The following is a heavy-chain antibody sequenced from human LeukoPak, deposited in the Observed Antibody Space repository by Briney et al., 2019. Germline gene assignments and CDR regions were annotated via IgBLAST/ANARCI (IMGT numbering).Heavy chain of an antibody. CDR3: ARVDLYSSGPATGRSIPWSFDH. D-gene: IGHD6-19*01. CDR1: GYSISSGYY. J-gene: IGHJ4*02. V-gene: IGHV4-38-2*02. Sequence: PSETLSLTCTVSGYSISSGYYWGWIRQPPGKGLEWIGSIYHSGSTYYNPSLKSRVTISVDTSKNQFSLKLSSVTAADTAVYYCARVDLYSSGPATGRSIPWSFDHWGQGTLVTVSS. CDR2: IYHSGST.